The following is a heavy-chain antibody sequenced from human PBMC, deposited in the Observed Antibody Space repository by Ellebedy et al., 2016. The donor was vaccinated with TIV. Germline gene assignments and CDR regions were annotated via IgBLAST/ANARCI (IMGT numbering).Heavy chain of an antibody. Sequence: MPGGSLRLSCDVSGGSISNNSFYWGWVRQLPGQGLEWLGSFYYNVNTYYNPSLKSRITVSVDGSKNQFSLRLSSVTAADTAVYYCARHRGSGDLFGFDFWGQGILVTVSS. J-gene: IGHJ4*02. CDR3: ARHRGSGDLFGFDF. CDR1: GGSISNNSFY. V-gene: IGHV4-39*01. CDR2: FYYNVNT. D-gene: IGHD3-10*01.